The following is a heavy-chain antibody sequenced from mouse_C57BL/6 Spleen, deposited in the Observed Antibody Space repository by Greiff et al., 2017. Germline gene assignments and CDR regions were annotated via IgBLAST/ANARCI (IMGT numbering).Heavy chain of an antibody. CDR2: INPGSGGP. J-gene: IGHJ1*03. Sequence: VQLQQSGAELVRPGTSVKVSCKASGYAFTNYLIEWVKQRPGQGLEWIGVINPGSGGPNYNEKFKGKEQLTADKSYSTAYMRLIRLTSEDSAVYFCARRGDYGTPPYFDVWGTGTTVTVSS. D-gene: IGHD1-1*01. CDR1: GYAFTNYL. CDR3: ARRGDYGTPPYFDV. V-gene: IGHV1-54*01.